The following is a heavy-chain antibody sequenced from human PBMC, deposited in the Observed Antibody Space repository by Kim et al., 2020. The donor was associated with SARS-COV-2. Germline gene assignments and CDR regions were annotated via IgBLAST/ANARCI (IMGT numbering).Heavy chain of an antibody. CDR3: ARDVSQSRSAFYYYYGMDV. CDR1: GFTFSSYA. D-gene: IGHD2-15*01. Sequence: GGSLRLSCAASGFTFSSYAMHWVRQAPGKGLEWVAVISYDGSNKYYADSVKGRFTISRDNSKNTLYLQMNSLRAEDTAVYYCARDVSQSRSAFYYYYGMDVWGQGTTVTVSS. J-gene: IGHJ6*02. V-gene: IGHV3-30-3*01. CDR2: ISYDGSNK.